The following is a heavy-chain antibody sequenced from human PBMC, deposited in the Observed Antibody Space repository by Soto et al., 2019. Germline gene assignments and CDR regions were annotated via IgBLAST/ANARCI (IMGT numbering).Heavy chain of an antibody. CDR1: GGTFSGYS. CDR3: AREDRDRETGLVPAAIDGMDV. D-gene: IGHD2-2*01. Sequence: QVQLVQSGAEVKKPGSSVKVAFKAYGGTFSGYSITWVRRALGLGLEWRGKIIPIFGIASYAQKFQGRVTITADESTSTAYRELSSLRSDDTAVYYCAREDRDRETGLVPAAIDGMDVWGQGTTVTVSS. J-gene: IGHJ6*02. CDR2: IIPIFGIA. V-gene: IGHV1-69*08.